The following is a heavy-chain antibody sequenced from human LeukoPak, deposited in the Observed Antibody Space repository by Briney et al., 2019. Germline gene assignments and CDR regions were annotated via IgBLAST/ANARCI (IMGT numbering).Heavy chain of an antibody. CDR1: GGSISSSNW. V-gene: IGHV4-4*02. CDR2: IYHSGST. D-gene: IGHD3-10*01. J-gene: IGHJ4*02. CDR3: ASWFGDLFPWFDY. Sequence: PSGTLSLTCAVSGGSISSSNWWSWVRQPPGKGLEWIGEIYHSGSTNYNPSLKSRVTISVDKSKNQFSLKLSSVTAADTAVYYCASWFGDLFPWFDYWGQGTLVTVSS.